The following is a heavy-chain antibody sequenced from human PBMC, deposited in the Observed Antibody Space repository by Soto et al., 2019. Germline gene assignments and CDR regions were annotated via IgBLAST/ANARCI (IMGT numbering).Heavy chain of an antibody. Sequence: GASVKVSCKASGYTFTSYGLSWVRKAPGQGLEWMGWINGYTGNTNYAQKFQGRVTMTTDTSTNTAYLDLWTLISDDTAVYYCARSWVTGKGGIDVWGQGTTVTVS. CDR3: ARSWVTGKGGIDV. J-gene: IGHJ6*02. V-gene: IGHV1-18*01. CDR2: INGYTGNT. D-gene: IGHD3-16*01. CDR1: GYTFTSYG.